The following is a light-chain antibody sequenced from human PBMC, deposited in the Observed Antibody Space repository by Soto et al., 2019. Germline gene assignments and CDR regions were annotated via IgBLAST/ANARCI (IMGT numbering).Light chain of an antibody. V-gene: IGKV4-1*01. CDR2: WAS. CDR1: QSVLYSSNNKNY. J-gene: IGKJ1*01. CDR3: QQYYSSPWT. Sequence: DIVMTQSPGSLAVSLGERATINCKSSQSVLYSSNNKNYLAWYQQRPGEPPKLLIYWASTRDSGVPDRFSGGASGTDFTLPISSLQAEDVALYYCQQYYSSPWTFGQGTKVEVE.